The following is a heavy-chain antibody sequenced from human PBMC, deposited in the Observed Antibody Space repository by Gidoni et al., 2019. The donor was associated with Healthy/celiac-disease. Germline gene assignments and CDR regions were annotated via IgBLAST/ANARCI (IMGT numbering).Heavy chain of an antibody. J-gene: IGHJ5*02. CDR1: GGSFSGYY. Sequence: QVQLQQWGAGLLKPSETLSLTCAVYGGSFSGYYWSWIRQPPGKGLEWIGEINHSGSTNYNPSLKSRVTISVDTSKNQFSLKLSSVTAADTAVYYCARGTGYSGSYNIWFDPWGQGTLVTVSS. D-gene: IGHD1-26*01. V-gene: IGHV4-34*01. CDR2: INHSGST. CDR3: ARGTGYSGSYNIWFDP.